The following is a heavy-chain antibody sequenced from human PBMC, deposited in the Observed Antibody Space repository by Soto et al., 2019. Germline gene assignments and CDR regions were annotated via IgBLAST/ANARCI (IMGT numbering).Heavy chain of an antibody. D-gene: IGHD4-17*01. CDR1: GGSFSGYY. CDR2: INHSGST. J-gene: IGHJ4*02. CDR3: ARGGNHDYGDYVKGLLFDY. V-gene: IGHV4-34*01. Sequence: QVQLQQWGAGLLKPSETLSLTCAVYGGSFSGYYWSWIRQPPGKGLEWIGEINHSGSTNYNPSLKSRVTISVDTSKNQFSLKLSSVTAADTAVYYCARGGNHDYGDYVKGLLFDYWGQGTLVTVSS.